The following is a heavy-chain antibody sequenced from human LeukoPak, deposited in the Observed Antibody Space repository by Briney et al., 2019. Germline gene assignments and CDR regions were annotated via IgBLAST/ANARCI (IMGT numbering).Heavy chain of an antibody. D-gene: IGHD1-7*01. CDR3: AREWNYYAFEI. CDR2: IYSSGST. CDR1: GGSISSYY. Sequence: SETLCLTCTVSGGSISSYYWSWIRQPAGKGLEWIGRIYSSGSTNYNSSLKSRVIMSVDTSKNQFSLKLSSVTAADTAVYYCAREWNYYAFEIWGQGTMVSVSS. J-gene: IGHJ3*02. V-gene: IGHV4-4*07.